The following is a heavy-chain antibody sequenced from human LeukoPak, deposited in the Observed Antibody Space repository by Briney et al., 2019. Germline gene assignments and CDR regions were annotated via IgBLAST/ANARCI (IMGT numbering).Heavy chain of an antibody. CDR2: IYYSGST. Sequence: SSETLSLTCTVSGGYISSYYWSWIRQPPGKGLEWIEYIYYSGSTNYNPSLKSRVTISVDTSKNQFSLKLSSVTAADTAVYYCARRYCSGGSCYSALDYWGQGALVTVSS. CDR1: GGYISSYY. J-gene: IGHJ4*02. CDR3: ARRYCSGGSCYSALDY. D-gene: IGHD2-15*01. V-gene: IGHV4-59*01.